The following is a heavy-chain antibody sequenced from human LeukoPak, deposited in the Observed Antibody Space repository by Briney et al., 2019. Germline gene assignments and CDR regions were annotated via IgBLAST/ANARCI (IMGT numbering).Heavy chain of an antibody. Sequence: GGSLRLSCAASGFTFSDYYMSWIRQAPGKGLEWVSVIYSGGSTYYTDSVKGRFTISRDNSKNTVYLQMSNLRAEDTAVYYCAKDATNGWWDNFDTWGQGTLVTVSS. J-gene: IGHJ4*02. V-gene: IGHV3-66*01. CDR3: AKDATNGWWDNFDT. CDR1: GFTFSDYY. CDR2: IYSGGST. D-gene: IGHD6-19*01.